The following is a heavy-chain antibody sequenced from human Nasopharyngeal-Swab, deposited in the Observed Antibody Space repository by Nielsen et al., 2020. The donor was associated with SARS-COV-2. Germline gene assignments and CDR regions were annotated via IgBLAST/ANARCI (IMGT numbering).Heavy chain of an antibody. V-gene: IGHV1-2*06. CDR3: ARDWEQQHDAFDI. CDR2: INPNSGGT. D-gene: IGHD6-13*01. J-gene: IGHJ3*02. CDR1: GYTFTGYY. Sequence: ASVKVSCKASGYTFTGYYMHWVRQAPGQGLEWMGRINPNSGGTNYAQKFQGRVTMTRDTSISIAYRELSRLRSDDTAVYYCARDWEQQHDAFDIWGQGTMVTVSS.